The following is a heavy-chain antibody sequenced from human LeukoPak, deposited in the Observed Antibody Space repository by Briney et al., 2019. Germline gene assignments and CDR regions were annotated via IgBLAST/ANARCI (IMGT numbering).Heavy chain of an antibody. V-gene: IGHV1-8*01. D-gene: IGHD2-21*02. J-gene: IGHJ6*02. CDR3: ARGRSKVYMVVTAIRRGGYGMDV. Sequence: ALVKVSCKASGYTFTSYDINWVRQATGQGLEWMGWMNPNSGNTGYAQKFQGRVTMTRNTSISTAYMELSSLRSEDTAVYYCARGRSKVYMVVTAIRRGGYGMDVWGQGTTVTVSS. CDR2: MNPNSGNT. CDR1: GYTFTSYD.